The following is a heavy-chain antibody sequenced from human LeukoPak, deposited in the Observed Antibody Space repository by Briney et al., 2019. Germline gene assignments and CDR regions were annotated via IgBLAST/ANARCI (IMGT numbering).Heavy chain of an antibody. J-gene: IGHJ4*02. D-gene: IGHD5-18*01. CDR2: INSDGSST. CDR1: GFIFSSYW. V-gene: IGHV3-74*01. Sequence: GGSLRLSCAASGFIFSSYWMHWVRQAPGKGLVWVSRINSDGSSTSYADSVKGRFTISRDNAKNTLYLQMNSLRAEDTAVYYCARAGGGYSYGHQGYWGQGTLVTVSS. CDR3: ARAGGGYSYGHQGY.